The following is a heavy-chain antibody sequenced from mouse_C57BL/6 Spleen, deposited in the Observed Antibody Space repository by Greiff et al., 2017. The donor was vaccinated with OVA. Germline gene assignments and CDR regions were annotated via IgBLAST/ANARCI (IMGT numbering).Heavy chain of an antibody. CDR2: IYPGSGNT. J-gene: IGHJ3*01. D-gene: IGHD1-1*01. CDR3: ARDYYGSSPAWFAY. V-gene: IGHV1-76*01. Sequence: QVQLKQSGAELVRPGASVKLSCKASGYTFTDYYINWVKQRPGQGLEWIARIYPGSGNTYYNEKFKGKATLTAEKSSSTAYMQLSSLTSEDSAVYFWARDYYGSSPAWFAYWGQGTLVTVSA. CDR1: GYTFTDYY.